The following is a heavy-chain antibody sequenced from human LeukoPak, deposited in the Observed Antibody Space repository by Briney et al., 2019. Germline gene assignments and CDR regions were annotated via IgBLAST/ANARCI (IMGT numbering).Heavy chain of an antibody. V-gene: IGHV3-33*06. CDR1: GFTFSSYG. CDR2: IWYDGSNK. D-gene: IGHD3-3*01. CDR3: AKAYYDFWSGYYDY. J-gene: IGHJ4*02. Sequence: PGRSLRLSCAASGFTFSSYGMHWVRQAPGKGLEWVAVIWYDGSNKYYADSVKGRFTISRDNSKNTLYLQMNSLRAEDTAVYYCAKAYYDFWSGYYDYWGQGTQVTVSS.